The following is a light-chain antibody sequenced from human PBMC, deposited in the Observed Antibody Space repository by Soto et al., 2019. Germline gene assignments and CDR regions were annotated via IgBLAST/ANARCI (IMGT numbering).Light chain of an antibody. CDR2: GNN. CDR1: SSNIGGNS. J-gene: IGLJ2*01. V-gene: IGLV1-44*01. Sequence: QSVLTQPPSVSAAPGQRVTISCSGSSSNIGGNSVSWYQQLPGTAPKLLVYGNNQRPSGVPDRFSGSRSGTSASLAISGLQSEDEADYYCAAWDDSLNGHVVFGGGTKVTVL. CDR3: AAWDDSLNGHVV.